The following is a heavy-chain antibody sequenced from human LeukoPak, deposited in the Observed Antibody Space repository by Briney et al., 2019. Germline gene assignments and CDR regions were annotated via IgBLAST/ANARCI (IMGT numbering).Heavy chain of an antibody. CDR1: GGSFSGYY. Sequence: SETLSLTCAVYGGSFSGYYWSWIRQPPGKGLEWIGEINHSGSTNYNPSLKSRVTISVDTSKNQFSLKLSSVTAADTAVCYCARVDKDIVVVPAATYYFDYWGQGTLVTVSS. V-gene: IGHV4-34*01. D-gene: IGHD2-2*01. CDR2: INHSGST. J-gene: IGHJ4*02. CDR3: ARVDKDIVVVPAATYYFDY.